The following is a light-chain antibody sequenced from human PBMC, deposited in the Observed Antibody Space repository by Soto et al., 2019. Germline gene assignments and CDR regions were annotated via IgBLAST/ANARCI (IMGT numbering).Light chain of an antibody. V-gene: IGKV3-20*01. CDR2: GAS. CDR1: QSVSSSY. Sequence: DIVLTQSPGTLSLSPGERATLSCRASQSVSSSYLAWYQQKPGQAPRLLIYGASNRATDIPDRFSGSGSGTDFTLTISRLEPEDFAVYYCQQYDSSPLTFGGGTKVEIK. J-gene: IGKJ4*01. CDR3: QQYDSSPLT.